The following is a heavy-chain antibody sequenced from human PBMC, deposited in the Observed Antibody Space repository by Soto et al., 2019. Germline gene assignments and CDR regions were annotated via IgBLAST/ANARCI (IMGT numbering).Heavy chain of an antibody. J-gene: IGHJ6*03. CDR2: IYYSGST. CDR1: GGSISSSSYY. Sequence: SETLSLTCTVSGGSISSSSYYWGWIRQPPGKGLEWIGSIYYSGSTYYNPSLKSRVTISVDTSKNQFSLKLSSVTAADTAVYYCAAYGDYDGYIYYYYYMDVWGKGTTVTVSS. D-gene: IGHD4-17*01. CDR3: AAYGDYDGYIYYYYYMDV. V-gene: IGHV4-39*01.